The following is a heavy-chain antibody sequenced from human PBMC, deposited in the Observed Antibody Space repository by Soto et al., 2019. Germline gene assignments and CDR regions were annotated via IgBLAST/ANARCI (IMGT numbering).Heavy chain of an antibody. J-gene: IGHJ4*02. D-gene: IGHD2-15*01. V-gene: IGHV4-59*08. CDR1: WRSMISYY. CDR2: IYDAGRS. Sequence: QVRLQESGPGLVKPSETLSLTCTVSWRSMISYYWSWIRQPPGRGLEWIGFIYDAGRSKYNPSLNIIVTVTVDASKNQFSRTVTSVTAAYPAVYYWARRILSTETFDYWGQRTLVTVSS. CDR3: ARRILSTETFDY.